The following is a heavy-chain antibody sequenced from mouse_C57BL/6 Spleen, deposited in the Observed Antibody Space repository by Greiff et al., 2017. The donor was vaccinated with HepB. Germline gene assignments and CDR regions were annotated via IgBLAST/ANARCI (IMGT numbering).Heavy chain of an antibody. CDR2: IDPETGGT. J-gene: IGHJ3*01. Sequence: QVHVKQSGAELVRPGASVTLSCKASGYTFTDYEMHWVKQTPVHGLEWIGAIDPETGGTAYNQKFKGKAILTADKSSSTACMELRSLTSEDSAVYYCTRTDYYGSSYDWFAYWGQGTLVTVSA. V-gene: IGHV1-15*01. CDR3: TRTDYYGSSYDWFAY. D-gene: IGHD1-1*01. CDR1: GYTFTDYE.